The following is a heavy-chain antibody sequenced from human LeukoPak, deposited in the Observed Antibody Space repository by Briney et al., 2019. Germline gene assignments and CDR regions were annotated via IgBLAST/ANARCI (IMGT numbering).Heavy chain of an antibody. CDR2: IIPIFGIA. V-gene: IGHV1-69*04. CDR1: GGTFSSYA. CDR3: AREAAIPGEHYYYYGMDV. J-gene: IGHJ6*02. D-gene: IGHD2-21*01. Sequence: EASVKVSCKASGGTFSSYAISWVRQAPGQGLEWMGRIIPIFGIANYAQKFQGRVTITADKSTSTAYMELSSLRSEDTAVYYCAREAAIPGEHYYYYGMDVWGQGTTVTVSS.